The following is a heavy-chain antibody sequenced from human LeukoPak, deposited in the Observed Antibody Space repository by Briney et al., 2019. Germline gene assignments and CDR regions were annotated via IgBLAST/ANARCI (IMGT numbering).Heavy chain of an antibody. Sequence: PGGSLRLSCAVSGLTVSSNYMSWVRQAPGKGLEWVSAIYSGGSTFYADSVKGRFTISRDNSKNTLYRQINSLRAEDTAVYYCARDPYNSGSSYFDYWGQGTLVTVSS. J-gene: IGHJ4*02. CDR2: IYSGGST. CDR3: ARDPYNSGSSYFDY. D-gene: IGHD3-10*01. CDR1: GLTVSSNY. V-gene: IGHV3-53*01.